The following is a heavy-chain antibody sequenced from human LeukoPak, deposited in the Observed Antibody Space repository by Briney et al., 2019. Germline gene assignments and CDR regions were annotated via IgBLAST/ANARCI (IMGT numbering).Heavy chain of an antibody. CDR3: ARASDGYSSGWAPIYYYYGMDV. J-gene: IGHJ6*02. Sequence: PGRSLRLSCAASGFTFSSYGMHWVRQAPGKALEWVAVIWYDGSNKYYADSVKGRFTISRDNSKNTLYLQVNSLRAEDTAVYYCARASDGYSSGWAPIYYYYGMDVWGQGTTVTVSS. CDR1: GFTFSSYG. D-gene: IGHD6-19*01. CDR2: IWYDGSNK. V-gene: IGHV3-33*01.